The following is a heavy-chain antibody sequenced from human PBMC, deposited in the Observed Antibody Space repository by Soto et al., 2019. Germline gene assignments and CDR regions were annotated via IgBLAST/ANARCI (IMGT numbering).Heavy chain of an antibody. CDR3: ARISRYAYDFDY. D-gene: IGHD1-1*01. CDR2: IFSNDEK. V-gene: IGHV2-26*01. Sequence: DLEWLAHIFSNDEKSYSTSLKSRLTISKDTSKSQVVLSMTNMDPVDTATYYCARISRYAYDFDYWDQGTLVTVSS. J-gene: IGHJ4*02.